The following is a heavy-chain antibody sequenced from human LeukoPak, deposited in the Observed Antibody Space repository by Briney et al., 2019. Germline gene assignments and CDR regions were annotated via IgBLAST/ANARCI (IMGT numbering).Heavy chain of an antibody. CDR1: GGSFSGYY. D-gene: IGHD3-10*01. V-gene: IGHV4-34*01. CDR2: INHSGST. J-gene: IGHJ5*02. Sequence: SSETLSLTCAVYGGSFSGYYWSWIRQPPGKGLEWIGEINHSGSTNYNPSRKSRVTISVDTSKNQFSLKLSSVTAADTAVYYCACYYGSGSDRHWFDPWGQGTLVTVSS. CDR3: ACYYGSGSDRHWFDP.